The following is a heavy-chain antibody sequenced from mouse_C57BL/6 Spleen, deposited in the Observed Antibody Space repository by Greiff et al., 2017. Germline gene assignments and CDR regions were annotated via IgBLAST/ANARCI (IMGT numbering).Heavy chain of an antibody. J-gene: IGHJ1*03. V-gene: IGHV1-55*01. D-gene: IGHD2-1*01. Sequence: QVQLQQPGAELVKPGASVKMSCKASGYTFTSYWITWVKQRPGQGLEWIGDIYPGSGSTNYNEKFKSKATLTVDTSSSTAYMQLSSLTSEDSAVXYCARGHYGNYYWYFDVWGTGTTVTVSS. CDR1: GYTFTSYW. CDR3: ARGHYGNYYWYFDV. CDR2: IYPGSGST.